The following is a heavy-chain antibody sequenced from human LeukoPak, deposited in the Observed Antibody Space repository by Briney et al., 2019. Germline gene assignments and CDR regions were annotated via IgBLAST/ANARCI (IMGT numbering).Heavy chain of an antibody. CDR1: RYTFISYE. Sequence: ASVKVSCKSSRYTFISYETNWVRQATGQGLEWMGWMNPNSGNTGYAQKFQGRVSMTRNTSISTAYMELSSLRSEDTAVYYCARGGPDFGVIRWFDPWGQGTLVTVSS. J-gene: IGHJ5*02. D-gene: IGHD3-3*01. CDR3: ARGGPDFGVIRWFDP. CDR2: MNPNSGNT. V-gene: IGHV1-8*01.